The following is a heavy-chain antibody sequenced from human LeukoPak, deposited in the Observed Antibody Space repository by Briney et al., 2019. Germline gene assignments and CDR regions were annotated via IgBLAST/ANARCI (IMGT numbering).Heavy chain of an antibody. D-gene: IGHD3-3*01. CDR1: GFTFSDYY. J-gene: IGHJ5*02. CDR2: ISSSGSTI. CDR3: ARSTPDFWSGYSANWFDP. V-gene: IGHV3-11*04. Sequence: GGSLRLSCAASGFTFSDYYMSWIRQAPGKGLEWVSYISSSGSTIYYADSVKGRFTISRDNAKNSLYLQTNSLRAEDTAVYYCARSTPDFWSGYSANWFDPWGQGTLVTVSS.